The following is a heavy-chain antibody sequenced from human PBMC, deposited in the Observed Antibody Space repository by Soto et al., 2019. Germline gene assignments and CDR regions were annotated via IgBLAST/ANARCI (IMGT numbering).Heavy chain of an antibody. CDR3: GRHSSGLEDY. CDR2: IYTGDSDT. V-gene: IGHV5-51*01. CDR1: GYSFTSYW. Sequence: GESLKISCKGSGYSFTSYWIGWVRQMPGKGLEWMGIIYTGDSDTRYSPSFQGQVTISADKSISTAYLQWSSLKASDTAMDYCGRHSSGLEDYWGKGTLDIGSS. J-gene: IGHJ4*02. D-gene: IGHD6-19*01.